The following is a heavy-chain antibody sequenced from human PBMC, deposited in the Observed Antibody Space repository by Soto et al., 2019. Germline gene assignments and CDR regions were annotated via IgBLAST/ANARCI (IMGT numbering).Heavy chain of an antibody. CDR3: ARDRVGDYYDSSGYYFEQSGDY. Sequence: GGSLRLSCAASGFTFSSYSMNWVRQAPGKGLEWVSSISSSNSYIYYADSVKGRFTISRDNAKNSLYLQMNSLRAEDTAVYYCARDRVGDYYDSSGYYFEQSGDYWGQGTLVTVSS. J-gene: IGHJ4*02. D-gene: IGHD3-22*01. CDR1: GFTFSSYS. V-gene: IGHV3-21*01. CDR2: ISSSNSYI.